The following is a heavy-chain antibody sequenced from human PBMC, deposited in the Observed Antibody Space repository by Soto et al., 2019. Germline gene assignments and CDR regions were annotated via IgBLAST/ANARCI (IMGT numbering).Heavy chain of an antibody. CDR1: GGSISRSNCY. CDR3: ARQIGTDGMDV. V-gene: IGHV4-39*01. Sequence: QLQLQESVPGLVKPSETLSLTCTVSGGSISRSNCYWGWIRQPPGKGLEWIGGIYSSGSTYYNPSPKSRVTISLDTSKNQFSLKVSSVTAADTAVYYCARQIGTDGMDVWGKATTVTVTS. J-gene: IGHJ6*04. D-gene: IGHD6-13*01. CDR2: IYSSGST.